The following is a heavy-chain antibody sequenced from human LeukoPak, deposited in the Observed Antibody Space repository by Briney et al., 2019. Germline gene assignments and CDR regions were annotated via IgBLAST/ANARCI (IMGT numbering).Heavy chain of an antibody. V-gene: IGHV1-2*02. CDR2: INPNSGGT. J-gene: IGHJ4*02. D-gene: IGHD6-13*01. Sequence: ASVKVPCKASGYTFTGYYMHWVRQAPGQGLEWMGWINPNSGGTNYAQKFQGRVTMTRDTSISTAYMELSRLRSDDTAVYYCARESLAAAGIDYWGQGTLVTVSS. CDR3: ARESLAAAGIDY. CDR1: GYTFTGYY.